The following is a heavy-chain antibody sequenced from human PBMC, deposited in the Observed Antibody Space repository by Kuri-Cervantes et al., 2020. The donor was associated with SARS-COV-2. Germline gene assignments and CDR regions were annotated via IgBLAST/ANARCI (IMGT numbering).Heavy chain of an antibody. CDR2: IYSGGST. J-gene: IGHJ4*02. Sequence: GESLKISCAASGFTVSSNYMSWVRQAPGKGLEWVSVIYSGGSTHYADSVKGRFTISRDNAKNSLYLQMSSLRAEDTAVYYCARDLRLGKSLDYWGQGTLVTVSS. D-gene: IGHD7-27*01. CDR3: ARDLRLGKSLDY. V-gene: IGHV3-66*01. CDR1: GFTVSSNY.